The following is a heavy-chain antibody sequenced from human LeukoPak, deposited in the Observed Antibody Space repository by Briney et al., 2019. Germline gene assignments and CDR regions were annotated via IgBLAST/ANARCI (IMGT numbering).Heavy chain of an antibody. CDR3: ARGYYDFWSGYPSPYYYYYMDV. V-gene: IGHV6-1*01. D-gene: IGHD3-3*01. Sequence: SQTLSLTCAISGDSVSSNSAAWNWIRQSPSRGLEWLGRTYYRSKWYNDYAVSVKSRITINPDTSKNQFSLQLNSVTPEDTAVYYCARGYYDFWSGYPSPYYYYYMDVWGKGTTVTVSS. J-gene: IGHJ6*03. CDR2: TYYRSKWYN. CDR1: GDSVSSNSAA.